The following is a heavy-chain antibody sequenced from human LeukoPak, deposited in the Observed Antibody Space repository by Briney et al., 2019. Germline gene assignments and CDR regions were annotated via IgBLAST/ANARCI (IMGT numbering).Heavy chain of an antibody. J-gene: IGHJ4*02. Sequence: GGSLRLSCSASGFNFNYFAMSWIRQAPGKRLEWVSTIGDSGSGGSYADSVRGRFTISRGNSKNIVYLQMHSLRVDDSAVYYCSRIKYGGNSSYHFDYWGQGTLVTVSS. CDR2: IGDSGSGG. V-gene: IGHV3-23*01. D-gene: IGHD4-23*01. CDR3: SRIKYGGNSSYHFDY. CDR1: GFNFNYFA.